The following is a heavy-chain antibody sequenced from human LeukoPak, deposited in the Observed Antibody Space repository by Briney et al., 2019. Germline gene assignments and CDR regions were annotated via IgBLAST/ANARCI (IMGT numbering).Heavy chain of an antibody. CDR3: ASGTVSITMVRGVTSSHGMDV. CDR2: INSDGSST. V-gene: IGHV3-74*01. D-gene: IGHD3-10*01. CDR1: GFTFSSYW. Sequence: GGSLRLSCAASGFTFSSYWIHWVRQAPGKGLVWASRINSDGSSTSYADSVQGRFTSYRDNAKNPLYLQMNSLRAEDTAVYYCASGTVSITMVRGVTSSHGMDVWGKGTTVTVSS. J-gene: IGHJ6*04.